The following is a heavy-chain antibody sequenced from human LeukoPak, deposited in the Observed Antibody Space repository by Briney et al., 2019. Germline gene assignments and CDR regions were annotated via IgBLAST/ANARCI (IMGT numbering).Heavy chain of an antibody. CDR3: ARAGWGYYDSSGYSSPVFDY. D-gene: IGHD3-22*01. CDR1: GGSIRSGDYY. Sequence: SQTLSLTCTVSGGSIRSGDYYWSWIRQPPGTGLEWIGYIYYSGSTYYNPSLKSRVTRSVDTSKNQFSLKLSSVTAADTAVYYCARAGWGYYDSSGYSSPVFDYWGQGTLVTVSS. J-gene: IGHJ4*02. CDR2: IYYSGST. V-gene: IGHV4-30-4*01.